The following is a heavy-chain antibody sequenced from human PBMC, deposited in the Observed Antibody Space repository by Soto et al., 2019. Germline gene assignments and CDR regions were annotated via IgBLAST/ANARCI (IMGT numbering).Heavy chain of an antibody. V-gene: IGHV1-69*13. D-gene: IGHD1-26*01. CDR1: GGTFSSYA. Sequence: ASVKVSCKASGGTFSSYAISWVRQAPGQGLEWMGGIIPIFGTANYAQKFQGRVTITADESTSTAYMELSSLRSEDTAVYYCASIVGAANNWFDPWGQGTLVTVSS. CDR3: ASIVGAANNWFDP. CDR2: IIPIFGTA. J-gene: IGHJ5*02.